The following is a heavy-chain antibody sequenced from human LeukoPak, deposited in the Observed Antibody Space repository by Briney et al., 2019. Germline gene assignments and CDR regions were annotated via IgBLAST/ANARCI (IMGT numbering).Heavy chain of an antibody. Sequence: GGPLRLSCAASGFTFNSYEMNWVRQAPGKGLEWVSYISSSGGTTYYADSMKGRFTISRDNSKNTLYLQMNSLRAEDTAVYYCAKGWAGRFDPWGQGTLVTVSS. CDR1: GFTFNSYE. V-gene: IGHV3-48*03. CDR3: AKGWAGRFDP. D-gene: IGHD3-10*01. CDR2: ISSSGGTT. J-gene: IGHJ5*02.